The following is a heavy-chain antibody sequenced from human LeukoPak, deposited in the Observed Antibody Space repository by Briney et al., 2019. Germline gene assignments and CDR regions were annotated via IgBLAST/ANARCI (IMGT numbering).Heavy chain of an antibody. CDR2: ISYDGSNK. CDR3: ARESSMIVDKYYFDY. V-gene: IGHV3-30*04. Sequence: PGRSLRLSCAASGFTFSSYAMHWVRQAPGKGLEWVAVISYDGSNKYYADSVKGRFTISRDNSNNTLYLQMNSLRAEDTAVYYCARESSMIVDKYYFDYWGQGTLVTVSS. CDR1: GFTFSSYA. J-gene: IGHJ4*02. D-gene: IGHD3-22*01.